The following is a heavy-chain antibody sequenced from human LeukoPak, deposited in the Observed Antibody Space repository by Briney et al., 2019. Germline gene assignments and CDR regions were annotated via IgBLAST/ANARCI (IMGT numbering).Heavy chain of an antibody. V-gene: IGHV3-23*01. CDR2: ISGSGGST. CDR1: GFTFSSYA. Sequence: GGSLRLSCAASGFTFSSYAMSWVRQAPGKGLEWVSAISGSGGSTYYADSVKGRFTVSRDNSKNTLYLQMNSLRAEDTAVYYCAKAYYYDSSGYNDYWGQGTLVTVSS. CDR3: AKAYYYDSSGYNDY. J-gene: IGHJ4*02. D-gene: IGHD3-22*01.